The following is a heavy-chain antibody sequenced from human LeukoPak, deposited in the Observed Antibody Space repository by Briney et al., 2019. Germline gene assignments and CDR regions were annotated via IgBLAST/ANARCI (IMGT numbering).Heavy chain of an antibody. CDR1: GFTFSSYG. J-gene: IGHJ6*02. CDR2: ISYDGSNK. V-gene: IGHV3-30*18. Sequence: PGGSLRLSCAASGFTFSSYGMHWVRQAPGKGLEWVAVISYDGSNKYYADSVKGRFTIPRDNSKNTLYLQMNSLRAEDTAVYYCAKDQEQWLSRNYYYGMDVWGQGTTVIVFS. CDR3: AKDQEQWLSRNYYYGMDV. D-gene: IGHD6-19*01.